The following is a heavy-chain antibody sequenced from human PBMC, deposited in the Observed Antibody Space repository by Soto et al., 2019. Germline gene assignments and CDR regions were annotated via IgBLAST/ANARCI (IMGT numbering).Heavy chain of an antibody. J-gene: IGHJ4*02. D-gene: IGHD2-8*01. CDR2: VYPDDSET. Sequence: EVQLVQSGAEVKKPGESLKISCKASGYNFGYYWIGWVRQMPGKGLGWLGIVYPDDSETRYSPSFEGQVTISADKSISTDYLQWSGLKASDTAMYYCAKFRVGGYCTTGFCYNFDYWGAGTLVTVSS. CDR1: GYNFGYYW. V-gene: IGHV5-51*01. CDR3: AKFRVGGYCTTGFCYNFDY.